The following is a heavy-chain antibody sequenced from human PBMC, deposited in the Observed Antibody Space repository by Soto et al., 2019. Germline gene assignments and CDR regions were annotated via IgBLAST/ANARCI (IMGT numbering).Heavy chain of an antibody. CDR3: ASVRGGYYYAMDV. CDR1: GGSMSSSKW. Sequence: SETLSLTCAVSGGSMSSSKWWSWVRQPPGKGLEWIGEIYHSGSTNYNPSLKSRVTISVDKSKNQFSLKLSSVTAADTAVYYCASVRGGYYYAMDVWGQGTTVTVSS. CDR2: IYHSGST. V-gene: IGHV4-4*02. D-gene: IGHD3-10*02. J-gene: IGHJ6*02.